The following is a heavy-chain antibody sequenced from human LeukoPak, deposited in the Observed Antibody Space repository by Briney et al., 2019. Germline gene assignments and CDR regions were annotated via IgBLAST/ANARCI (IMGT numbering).Heavy chain of an antibody. CDR2: MNPNSGNT. V-gene: IGHV1-8*01. Sequence: ASVKVSCKASGYTFTSYDINWVRQATGQGLEWMGWMNPNSGNTGYAQKFQGRVTMTRDTSTSTVYMELSSLRSEDTAVYYCARAETYYYDRIPPFTLDYWGQGTLVTVSS. J-gene: IGHJ4*02. CDR1: GYTFTSYD. CDR3: ARAETYYYDRIPPFTLDY. D-gene: IGHD3-22*01.